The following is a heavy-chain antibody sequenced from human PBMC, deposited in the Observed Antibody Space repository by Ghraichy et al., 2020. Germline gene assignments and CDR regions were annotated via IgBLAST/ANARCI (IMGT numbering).Heavy chain of an antibody. D-gene: IGHD4-23*01. Sequence: GGSLRLSCVGSGFTFSGYGMNWVRQSPGKGLVWVSYITSKGRRIFYAASFKGRFTISRDNARNSLSLLMNSLTDEDTAAYYCARASRVVRFYYYDGMDVWGPGTKVNVAS. J-gene: IGHJ6*02. CDR3: ARASRVVRFYYYDGMDV. CDR2: ITSKGRRI. CDR1: GFTFSGYG. V-gene: IGHV3-48*02.